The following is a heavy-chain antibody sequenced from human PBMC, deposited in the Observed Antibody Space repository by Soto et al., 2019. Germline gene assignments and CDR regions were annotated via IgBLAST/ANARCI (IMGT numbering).Heavy chain of an antibody. J-gene: IGHJ6*04. D-gene: IGHD3-10*01. V-gene: IGHV4-31*03. CDR3: ARSFIFGGRMDV. CDR1: GGSISSGGYY. CDR2: IYYSGST. Sequence: SETLSLTCTVSGGSISSGGYYWSWIRQHPGKGLEWIGYIYYSGSTYYNPSLKSRVTISVDTSKNQFSLKLSSVTAADTAVYYCARSFIFGGRMDVWGKGTTVTVSS.